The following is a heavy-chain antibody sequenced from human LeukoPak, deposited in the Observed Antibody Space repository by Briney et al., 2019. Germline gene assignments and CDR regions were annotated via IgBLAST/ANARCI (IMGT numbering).Heavy chain of an antibody. J-gene: IGHJ6*03. CDR2: IYHSGST. CDR1: GYSISSGYY. Sequence: PSETLSLTCTVSGYSISSGYYWGWIRQPPGKGLEWIGSIYHSGSTYYNPSLKSRVTISRDTSKNHVSLELSSVTAADTAVYFCARGRVSSSSWSSTYYYSFYMDVWGKGTTVTVSS. D-gene: IGHD6-13*01. V-gene: IGHV4-38-2*02. CDR3: ARGRVSSSSWSSTYYYSFYMDV.